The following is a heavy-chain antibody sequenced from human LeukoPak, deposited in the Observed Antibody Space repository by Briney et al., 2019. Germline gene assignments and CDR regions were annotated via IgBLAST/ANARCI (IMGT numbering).Heavy chain of an antibody. V-gene: IGHV3-23*01. J-gene: IGHJ4*02. CDR2: ISGSGGTT. CDR3: AKGDNSTWTVDY. Sequence: PGGSLRLSCAASGFPFRSYAMNWVRQAPGKGLEWVSTISGSGGTTYYADSVKGRFTISRDNSKNTLFLQMNSLRAEDTAVYYCAKGDNSTWTVDYWGQGTLVTVSS. CDR1: GFPFRSYA. D-gene: IGHD6-13*01.